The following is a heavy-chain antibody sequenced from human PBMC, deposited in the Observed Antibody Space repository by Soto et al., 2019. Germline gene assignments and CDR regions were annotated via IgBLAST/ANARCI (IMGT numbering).Heavy chain of an antibody. J-gene: IGHJ5*02. CDR3: ARKSNWDGGNSEFWFDP. V-gene: IGHV1-69*06. Sequence: GASVKVSCKASGGTFSSYAISWVRQAPGQGLELMGGIIPIFGTANYAQKFQGRVTITADKSTSTAYMELSSLRSEDTAVYYCARKSNWDGGNSEFWFDPWGQGTLVTVYS. CDR2: IIPIFGTA. D-gene: IGHD2-21*02. CDR1: GGTFSSYA.